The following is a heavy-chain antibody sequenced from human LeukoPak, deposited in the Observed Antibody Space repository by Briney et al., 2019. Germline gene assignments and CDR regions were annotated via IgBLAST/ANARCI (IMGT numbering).Heavy chain of an antibody. Sequence: SETLSLTCTVSGVSISSYYWSWIRQPAGKGLEWIGRIYTSGSTYYNPSLKSRVTISVDTSKNQFSLKLSSVTAADTAVYYCASGGRDYYYYMDVWGKGTTVTVSS. J-gene: IGHJ6*03. CDR2: IYTSGST. V-gene: IGHV4-4*07. D-gene: IGHD3-3*01. CDR1: GVSISSYY. CDR3: ASGGRDYYYYMDV.